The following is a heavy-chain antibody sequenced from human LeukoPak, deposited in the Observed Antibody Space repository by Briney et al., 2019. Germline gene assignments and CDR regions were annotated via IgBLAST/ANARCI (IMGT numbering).Heavy chain of an antibody. J-gene: IGHJ6*02. CDR2: ISYDGSNK. D-gene: IGHD2-2*02. CDR1: GFTFSSYG. CDR3: AKDTSARRCSSTSCYTDYYYYGMDV. Sequence: PGRSLRLSCAASGFTFSSYGMHWVRQAPGKGLEWVAVISYDGSNKYYADSVKGRFTISRDNSKNTLYLQMNSLRAEDTAVYYRAKDTSARRCSSTSCYTDYYYYGMDVWGQGTTVTVSS. V-gene: IGHV3-30*18.